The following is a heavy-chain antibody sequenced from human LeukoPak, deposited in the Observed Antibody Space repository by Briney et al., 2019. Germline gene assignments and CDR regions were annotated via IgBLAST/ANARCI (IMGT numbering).Heavy chain of an antibody. D-gene: IGHD6-19*01. CDR2: ISSDSGHI. Sequence: PGGSLRLSCAAAGFTFTDYSMNWVRQAPGKGLEWVSTISSDSGHIYYADSVKGRFTISRDNAENSLYLQINSLRAEDTAVYYCARNSGWDPCYFDYWGQGTLVTVSS. CDR1: GFTFTDYS. CDR3: ARNSGWDPCYFDY. V-gene: IGHV3-21*04. J-gene: IGHJ4*02.